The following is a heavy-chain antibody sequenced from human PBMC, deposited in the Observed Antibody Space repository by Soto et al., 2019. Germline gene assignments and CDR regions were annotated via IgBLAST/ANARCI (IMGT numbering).Heavy chain of an antibody. V-gene: IGHV3-23*01. CDR2: ISGSGGST. CDR3: AKPPWTYSSGWYFDY. Sequence: WWSLRLSCSASVFTFSSYAMSWCRQAPGKGLEWVSAISGSGGSTYYADSVKGRFTISRDNSKNTLYLQMNSLRAEDTAVYYCAKPPWTYSSGWYFDYWGQGTLVTVSS. CDR1: VFTFSSYA. J-gene: IGHJ4*02. D-gene: IGHD6-19*01.